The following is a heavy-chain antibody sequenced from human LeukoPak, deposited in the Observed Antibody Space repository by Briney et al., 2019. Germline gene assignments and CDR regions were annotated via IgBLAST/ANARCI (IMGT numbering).Heavy chain of an antibody. Sequence: GGSLRPSCAASGFTFSSYEMNWVRQAPGKGLEWVSYISSSGSTIYYADSVKGRFTISRDNAKNSLYLQMNSLRAEDTAVYYCARDPAYYYDSSGPPGGWGQGTLVTVSS. D-gene: IGHD3-22*01. V-gene: IGHV3-48*03. J-gene: IGHJ4*02. CDR3: ARDPAYYYDSSGPPGG. CDR2: ISSSGSTI. CDR1: GFTFSSYE.